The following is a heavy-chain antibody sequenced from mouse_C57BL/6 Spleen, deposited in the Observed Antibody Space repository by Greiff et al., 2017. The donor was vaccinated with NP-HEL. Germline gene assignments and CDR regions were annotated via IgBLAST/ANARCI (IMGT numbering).Heavy chain of an antibody. D-gene: IGHD1-1*01. Sequence: VQLQQSGAELVRPGASVKLSCTASGFNIKDYYMHWVKQRSEQGLEWIGRIDPEDGDTEYAPKFQGKATMTADTSSNTAYLQLSSLTSEDTAVYYCTPHYYGSSYDAMDYWGQGTSVTVSS. J-gene: IGHJ4*01. V-gene: IGHV14-1*01. CDR2: IDPEDGDT. CDR3: TPHYYGSSYDAMDY. CDR1: GFNIKDYY.